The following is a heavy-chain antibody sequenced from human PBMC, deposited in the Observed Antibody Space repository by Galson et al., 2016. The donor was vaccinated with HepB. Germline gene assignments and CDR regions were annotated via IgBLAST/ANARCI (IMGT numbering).Heavy chain of an antibody. V-gene: IGHV3-21*01. CDR2: ISDSGNYK. D-gene: IGHD6-19*01. CDR1: GFSFRSYR. CDR3: ARDSRLAVTSYYYGMDV. J-gene: IGHJ6*02. Sequence: SLRLSCAGSGFSFRSYRMIWVRQAPGKGLEWVSSISDSGNYKYYSDSVKGRFTISRDDAENSLYLQMNSLRAEDTAVYYCARDSRLAVTSYYYGMDVWGRGTTVTVSS.